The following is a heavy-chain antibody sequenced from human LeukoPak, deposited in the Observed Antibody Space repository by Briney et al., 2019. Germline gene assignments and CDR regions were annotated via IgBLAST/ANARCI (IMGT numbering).Heavy chain of an antibody. J-gene: IGHJ6*03. D-gene: IGHD1-1*01. V-gene: IGHV1-69*05. CDR1: GGTFSSYA. Sequence: ASVKVSCKASGGTFSSYAMSWVRQAPGQGLEWMGGIIPIFGTANYAQKFQGRVTITTDESTSTAYMELSSLRSEDTAVYYCASRSTTGGYYYYMDVWGKGTTVTVSS. CDR3: ASRSTTGGYYYYMDV. CDR2: IIPIFGTA.